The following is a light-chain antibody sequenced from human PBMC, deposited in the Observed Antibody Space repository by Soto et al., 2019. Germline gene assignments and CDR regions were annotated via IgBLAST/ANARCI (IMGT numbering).Light chain of an antibody. CDR2: DAS. CDR3: QQYDRWPVT. V-gene: IGKV3-15*01. CDR1: QSVSSY. J-gene: IGKJ4*01. Sequence: EIVLTQSPVTLSLSPGERATLSCRASQSVSSYLAWYQQKPGQAPRLLISDASTGASGIPPRFSGSGAGTEFTLTIDRLQSADFAVYYCQQYDRWPVTFGGGTKVDIK.